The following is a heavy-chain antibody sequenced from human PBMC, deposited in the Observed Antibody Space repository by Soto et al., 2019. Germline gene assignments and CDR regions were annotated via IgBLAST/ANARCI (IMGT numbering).Heavy chain of an antibody. D-gene: IGHD3-16*02. CDR2: IIPIFGTA. Sequence: GASVKVSCKASGGTFSSYAISWVRQAPGQGLEWMGGIIPIFGTANYAQKFQGRVTITADESTSTAYMKLSSLRSEDTAVYYCARGKLRLGELSGSNDFDIWGQGTLVSVSS. J-gene: IGHJ3*02. CDR3: ARGKLRLGELSGSNDFDI. CDR1: GGTFSSYA. V-gene: IGHV1-69*13.